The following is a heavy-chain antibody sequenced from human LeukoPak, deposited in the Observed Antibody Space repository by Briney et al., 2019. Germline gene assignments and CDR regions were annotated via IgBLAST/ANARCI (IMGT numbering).Heavy chain of an antibody. CDR1: GGSISSGGYY. V-gene: IGHV4-31*03. Sequence: SETLSLTCTVSGGSISSGGYYWSWIRQHPGKGLEWIGYIYYSGSTYYNPSLKSRVTISVDTPKNQFSLKLSSVTAADTAVYYCARDADYSNNWFDPWGQGTLVTVSS. J-gene: IGHJ5*02. CDR3: ARDADYSNNWFDP. CDR2: IYYSGST. D-gene: IGHD4-4*01.